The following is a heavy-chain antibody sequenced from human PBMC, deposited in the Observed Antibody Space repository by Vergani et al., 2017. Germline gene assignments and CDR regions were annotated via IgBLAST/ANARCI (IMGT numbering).Heavy chain of an antibody. CDR2: ISSSSSYI. CDR3: ARDGDPPGDFDI. CDR1: GFTFSSYA. Sequence: EVQLLESGGGLVQPGGSLRLSCAASGFTFSSYAMSWVRQAPGKGLEWVSSISSSSSYIYYADSVKGRFTISRDNAKNSLYLQMNSLRAEDTAVYYCARDGDPPGDFDIWGQGTMVTVSS. D-gene: IGHD3-16*01. V-gene: IGHV3-21*01. J-gene: IGHJ3*02.